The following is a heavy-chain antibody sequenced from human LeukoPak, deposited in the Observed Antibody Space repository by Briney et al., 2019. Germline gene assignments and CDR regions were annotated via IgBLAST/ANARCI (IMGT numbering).Heavy chain of an antibody. J-gene: IGHJ5*02. D-gene: IGHD2-15*01. CDR2: INALNGDT. Sequence: ASVKVSCKASGYTFSYYGISWVRQAPGQGLEWMGWINALNGDTNYARKFQDRLTLTTDTSTSTAYMELWSLISDDTDVYYCVRYTPAYCSGTACYGDYNSFDPWGQGTLVTVSS. V-gene: IGHV1-18*01. CDR1: GYTFSYYG. CDR3: VRYTPAYCSGTACYGDYNSFDP.